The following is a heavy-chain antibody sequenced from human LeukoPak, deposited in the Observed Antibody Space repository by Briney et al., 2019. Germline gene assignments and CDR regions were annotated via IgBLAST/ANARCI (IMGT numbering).Heavy chain of an antibody. Sequence: GGSLRLSCAASGFTFSRYWMHWVRHAPGKGLVWVSCIKSDGSSTSIADSAKGRFTISRDNAKNTVYLQMNSLRAEDTAVYYCVRDNRSYNFDYWGQGTLVTVSP. CDR2: IKSDGSST. J-gene: IGHJ4*02. CDR1: GFTFSRYW. D-gene: IGHD1-26*01. V-gene: IGHV3-74*01. CDR3: VRDNRSYNFDY.